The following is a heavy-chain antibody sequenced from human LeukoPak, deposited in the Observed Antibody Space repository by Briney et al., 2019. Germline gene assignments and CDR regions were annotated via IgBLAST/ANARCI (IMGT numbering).Heavy chain of an antibody. Sequence: ASVKVSCKASGYTFTGYYMHWVRQAPGQGLEWMGWINPNSGGTNYAQKFQGRVTMTRDTSISTAYMELSRLRSDDTAVYYCARSMVRGVIEVRFDYWGQGTLVTVSS. CDR1: GYTFTGYY. D-gene: IGHD3-10*01. J-gene: IGHJ4*02. V-gene: IGHV1-2*02. CDR2: INPNSGGT. CDR3: ARSMVRGVIEVRFDY.